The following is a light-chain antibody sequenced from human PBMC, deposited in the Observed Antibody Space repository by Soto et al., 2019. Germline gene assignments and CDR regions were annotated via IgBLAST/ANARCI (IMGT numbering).Light chain of an antibody. CDR2: GVS. Sequence: QSALTQPASVSGSPGQSITISCTGTSSDVGSYNYVSWYQHHPGKAPRLIIYGVSNRPSGVSSRFSGSKSGNTASLTISGLQAEDEADYYCNSYTSAKTEVFGGGTKLTVL. J-gene: IGLJ3*02. CDR3: NSYTSAKTEV. CDR1: SSDVGSYNY. V-gene: IGLV2-14*01.